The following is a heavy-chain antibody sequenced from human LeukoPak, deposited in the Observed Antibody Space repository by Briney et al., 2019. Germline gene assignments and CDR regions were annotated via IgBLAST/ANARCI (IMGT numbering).Heavy chain of an antibody. CDR2: IYYPGST. D-gene: IGHD4-17*01. V-gene: IGHV4-59*07. J-gene: IGHJ4*02. CDR1: DSSISGYY. CDR3: ARGTVTTYFFDY. Sequence: PSDTLSLTCSVSDSSISGYYWSWIRQPPGKGLEWIGYIYYPGSTNYNPSLKSRVTMSVDTSKNHFSLKLSSVTAADTAVYYCARGTVTTYFFDYWGQGTLVTVSS.